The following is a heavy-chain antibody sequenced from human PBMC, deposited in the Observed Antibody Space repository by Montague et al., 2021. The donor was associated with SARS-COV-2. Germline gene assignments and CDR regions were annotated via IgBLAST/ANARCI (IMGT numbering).Heavy chain of an antibody. V-gene: IGHV4-59*01. Sequence: SETLSLTCTVSGGFITNFFWNWIRQPPGKGLEWLGYIHSSGSTNYNPSLKSRVTISVDTSKSQFSLKLDSVTAADTAVYYCSTTPGRFGEFHFDYWGQGTLVTVSS. CDR3: STTPGRFGEFHFDY. CDR2: IHSSGST. CDR1: GGFITNFF. J-gene: IGHJ4*02. D-gene: IGHD3-10*01.